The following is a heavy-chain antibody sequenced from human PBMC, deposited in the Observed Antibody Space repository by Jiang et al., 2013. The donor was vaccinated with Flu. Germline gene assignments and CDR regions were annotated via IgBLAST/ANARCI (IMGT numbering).Heavy chain of an antibody. J-gene: IGHJ5*02. CDR1: GGSISSGGYS. Sequence: GSGLVKPSQTLSLTCAVSGGSISSGGYSWSWIRQPPGKGLEWIGYIYHSGSTYYNPSLKSRVTISVDRSKNQFSLKPSSVTAADTAVYYCARGITAHWFDPWGQGTLVTVSS. CDR3: ARGITAHWFDP. V-gene: IGHV4-30-2*01. D-gene: IGHD5-18*01. CDR2: IYHSGST.